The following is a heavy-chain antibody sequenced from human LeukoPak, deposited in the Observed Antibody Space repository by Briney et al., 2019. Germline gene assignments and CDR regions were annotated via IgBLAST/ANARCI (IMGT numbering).Heavy chain of an antibody. V-gene: IGHV5-51*01. CDR2: IYPGDSDT. CDR1: GYIFTSYW. CDR3: ARLRDGRAFGAIDY. J-gene: IGHJ4*02. Sequence: GGSLRLSRMGSGYIFTSYWIGGVRQMPGKCLEWLGIIYPGDSDTRYSPSFQGQVSISGDKSISTAYLQWSSLKASDSAMYYCARLRDGRAFGAIDYWGQGTLVTVSS. D-gene: IGHD3-10*01.